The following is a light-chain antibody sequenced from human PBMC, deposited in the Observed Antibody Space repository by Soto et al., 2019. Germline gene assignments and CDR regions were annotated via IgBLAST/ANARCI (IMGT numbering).Light chain of an antibody. CDR3: CSYAGSSSAYV. J-gene: IGLJ1*01. CDR1: SSDFGSYNV. V-gene: IGLV2-23*02. CDR2: EVS. Sequence: QSALAQPASVSGSPGQSITISCTWTSSDFGSYNVVSWYQQHPGKAPKLLIYEVSKRPSGVSDRFSGSKSGNTASLTISGLQAEDEADYHCCSYAGSSSAYVFGTGTKSPS.